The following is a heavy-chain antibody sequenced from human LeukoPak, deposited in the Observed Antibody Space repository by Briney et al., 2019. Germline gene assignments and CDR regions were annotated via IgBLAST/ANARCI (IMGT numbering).Heavy chain of an antibody. CDR1: GYTFTGYY. CDR3: ARAIHEDYYDSSGSPYFDY. D-gene: IGHD3-22*01. Sequence: ASVKVSCKASGYTFTGYYMHWVRQAPGQGLEWMGWINPNSGGTSYAQKFQGRVTMTRDTSISTAYMELSRLRSDDTAVYYCARAIHEDYYDSSGSPYFDYWGQGTLVTVSS. J-gene: IGHJ4*02. V-gene: IGHV1-2*02. CDR2: INPNSGGT.